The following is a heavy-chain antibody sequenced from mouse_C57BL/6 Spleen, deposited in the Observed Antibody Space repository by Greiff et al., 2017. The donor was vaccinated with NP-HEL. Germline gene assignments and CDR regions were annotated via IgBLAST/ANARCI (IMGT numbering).Heavy chain of an antibody. CDR3: ARNYGSDY. Sequence: QVQLKESGPELVKPGASVKISCKASGYAFSSSWMNWVKQRPGKGLEWIGRIYPGDGDTNYNGKFKGKATLTADKSSSTAYMQLSSLTSEDSAVYFCARNYGSDYWGQGTTLTVSS. V-gene: IGHV1-82*01. CDR2: IYPGDGDT. CDR1: GYAFSSSW. J-gene: IGHJ2*01. D-gene: IGHD1-1*02.